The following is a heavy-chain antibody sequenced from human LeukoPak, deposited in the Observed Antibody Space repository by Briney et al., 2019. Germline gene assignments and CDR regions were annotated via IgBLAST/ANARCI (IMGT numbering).Heavy chain of an antibody. CDR3: ARVGSSSSLGFDY. CDR2: IWYDGSNK. CDR1: GFTFRSYG. Sequence: GRSLRLSCAASGFTFRSYGMHWVRQVPGKGLEWVAVIWYDGSNKYCADSVKGRFTISRDNSKNTLYLEMSSLRAEDTAVYYCARVGSSSSLGFDYWGQGTLVTVSS. J-gene: IGHJ4*02. V-gene: IGHV3-33*01. D-gene: IGHD6-6*01.